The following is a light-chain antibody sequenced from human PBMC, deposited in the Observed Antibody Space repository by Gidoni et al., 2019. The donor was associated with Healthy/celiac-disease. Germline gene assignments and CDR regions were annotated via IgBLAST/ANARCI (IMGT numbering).Light chain of an antibody. V-gene: IGKV3-11*01. Sequence: EIVFTQSPATLSLSPGERATLSCRASQSVSSYLAWYHQKPGQAPRLLIYDASNRATGIPARFSGSGSGTDFTLTIRSLEPEDFAVYYCQQRSNWPIPFGQGTRLEIK. CDR3: QQRSNWPIP. CDR2: DAS. CDR1: QSVSSY. J-gene: IGKJ5*01.